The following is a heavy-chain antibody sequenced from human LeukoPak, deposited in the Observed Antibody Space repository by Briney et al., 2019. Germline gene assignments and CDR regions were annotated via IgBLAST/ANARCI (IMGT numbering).Heavy chain of an antibody. CDR3: ARTEKYFGSWSYDC. J-gene: IGHJ4*02. CDR1: GFTFSSYE. V-gene: IGHV3-48*03. D-gene: IGHD3-10*01. Sequence: GGSLRLSCAASGFTFSSYEMNWVRQAPGQGLEWVSYISSSGSTIYYADSVKGRFTISRDNAKNSLYLQMNSLRAEDTAMYYCARTEKYFGSWSYDCWGKGTLVTVSS. CDR2: ISSSGSTI.